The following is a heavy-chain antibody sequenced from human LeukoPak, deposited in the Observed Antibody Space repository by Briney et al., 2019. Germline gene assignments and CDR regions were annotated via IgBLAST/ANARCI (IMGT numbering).Heavy chain of an antibody. CDR3: AREGSAGDFDY. V-gene: IGHV3-48*03. Sequence: PGGSLRLSCAASGFTFSSYEMNWVRQAPWKGLEWVSYISSSGSTIYYADSVKGRFTISRDNAKNSLYLQMNSLRAEDTAVYYCAREGSAGDFDYWGQGTLVTVSS. CDR2: ISSSGSTI. J-gene: IGHJ4*02. D-gene: IGHD1-26*01. CDR1: GFTFSSYE.